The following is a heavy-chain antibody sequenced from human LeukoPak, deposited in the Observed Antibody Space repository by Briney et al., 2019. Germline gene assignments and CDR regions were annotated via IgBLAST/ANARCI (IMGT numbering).Heavy chain of an antibody. CDR3: AREKYSGSREWEYYYYYMDV. J-gene: IGHJ6*03. D-gene: IGHD1-26*01. V-gene: IGHV3-7*01. CDR1: GFTFSSYW. CDR2: IKQDGSEK. Sequence: HPGGSLRLSCAASGFTFSSYWMGWVRQAPGKGLEWVANIKQDGSEKYYVDSVKGRFTISRDNAKNSLYLQMNSLRAEDTAVYYCAREKYSGSREWEYYYYYMDVWGKGTTVTVSS.